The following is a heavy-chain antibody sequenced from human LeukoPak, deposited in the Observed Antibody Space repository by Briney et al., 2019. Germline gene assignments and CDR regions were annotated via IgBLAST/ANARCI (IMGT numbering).Heavy chain of an antibody. J-gene: IGHJ5*02. Sequence: SETLSLTCTVSGASINSYYWSWIRQPPGKGLEWIGYIYYSGSTNYNPSLKSRVTISVDTSKNQFSLKLSSVTAADTAVYYCARDTHGMPDNWLDPWGQGILVTVSS. CDR1: GASINSYY. CDR3: ARDTHGMPDNWLDP. V-gene: IGHV4-59*01. D-gene: IGHD2-2*01. CDR2: IYYSGST.